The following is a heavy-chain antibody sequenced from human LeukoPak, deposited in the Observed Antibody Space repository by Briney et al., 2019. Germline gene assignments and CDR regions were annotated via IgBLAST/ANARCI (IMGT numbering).Heavy chain of an antibody. CDR1: GGSFSGYY. CDR2: IHYTGST. J-gene: IGHJ4*02. D-gene: IGHD4-23*01. V-gene: IGHV4-34*01. CDR3: ARIDGGHHLSPFDY. Sequence: SETLSLTCAVYGGSFSGYYWGWIRQPPGKGLEWIGNIHYTGSTYYNPSLKSRVTISVDTSKNQFSLKLSSVTAADTAIYYCARIDGGHHLSPFDYWGQGTLVTVSS.